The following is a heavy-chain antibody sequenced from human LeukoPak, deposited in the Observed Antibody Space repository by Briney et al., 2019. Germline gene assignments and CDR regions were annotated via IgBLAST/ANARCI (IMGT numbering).Heavy chain of an antibody. D-gene: IGHD3-10*01. Sequence: GSLRLSCAASGFTFSNYEMHWVRQAPGKGLEWVSYISSSGSDIYYADSVKGRFTISRDNSKNTLYLQMNSLRAEDTAVYYCARDLRGIRGHWGQGTLVTVSS. CDR2: ISSSGSDI. V-gene: IGHV3-48*03. J-gene: IGHJ4*02. CDR1: GFTFSNYE. CDR3: ARDLRGIRGH.